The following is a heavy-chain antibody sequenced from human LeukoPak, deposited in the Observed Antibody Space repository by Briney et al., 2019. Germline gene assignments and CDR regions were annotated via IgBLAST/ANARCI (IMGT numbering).Heavy chain of an antibody. D-gene: IGHD2-2*01. V-gene: IGHV1-8*03. CDR3: ARGYCSSTSCRGGWFDP. J-gene: IGHJ5*02. CDR2: MNPNSGNT. CDR1: GYTFTSYD. Sequence: ASVKVSCKASGYTFTSYDINWVRQATGQGLEWMGWMNPNSGNTGYAQKFQGRVTITRNTSISTAYMELSSLRSEDTAVYYYARGYCSSTSCRGGWFDPWGQGTLVTVSS.